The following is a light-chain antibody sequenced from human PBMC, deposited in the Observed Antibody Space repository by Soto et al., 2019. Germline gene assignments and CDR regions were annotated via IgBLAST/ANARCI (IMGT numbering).Light chain of an antibody. J-gene: IGLJ1*01. CDR3: SSYTTTKTRV. CDR2: DDS. Sequence: QSALTQPASVSGSPGQSIAISCTGTSSDVGRYKSVAWYQQHPGRAPKLMMYDDSDRPLGVSDRFSGAKSGNTASLTITGLHAEDEADYYCSSYTTTKTRVFGAGTKLTVL. V-gene: IGLV2-14*03. CDR1: SSDVGRYKS.